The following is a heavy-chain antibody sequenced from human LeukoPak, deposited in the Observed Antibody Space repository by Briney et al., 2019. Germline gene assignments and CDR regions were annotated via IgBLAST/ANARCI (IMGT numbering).Heavy chain of an antibody. D-gene: IGHD4-17*01. CDR2: FSYDGSKR. J-gene: IGHJ6*02. V-gene: IGHV3-30*18. CDR1: GFTFSDYG. Sequence: GRSLRLSCAASGFTFSDYGIHWVRQAPGKGLEWVPDFSYDGSKRHYADSVKGRFTISRDNSKNTVYLQMNSLRAEDTAVYYCAKDAYERDDYGDHLRDFVDVWGQGTTVTVSS. CDR3: AKDAYERDDYGDHLRDFVDV.